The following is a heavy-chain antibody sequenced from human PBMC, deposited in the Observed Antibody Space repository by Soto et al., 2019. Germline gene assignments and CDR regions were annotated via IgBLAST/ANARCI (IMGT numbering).Heavy chain of an antibody. V-gene: IGHV3-30*18. D-gene: IGHD5-18*01. CDR2: ISYDGSTK. CDR3: AKVEIQLWTEYFYGMDV. Sequence: QVQLVESGGGVVQPGKSLRLSCAASGFTFSGYGMHWVRQAPGKGLEWVAVISYDGSTKYYADSVKGRFTISRDNSKNTLYLQMNSLRAEDTAVYYCAKVEIQLWTEYFYGMDVWGQGTTVTVSS. J-gene: IGHJ6*02. CDR1: GFTFSGYG.